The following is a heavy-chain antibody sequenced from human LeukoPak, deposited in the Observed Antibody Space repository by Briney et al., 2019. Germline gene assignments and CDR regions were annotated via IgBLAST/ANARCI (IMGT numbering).Heavy chain of an antibody. D-gene: IGHD6-13*01. CDR3: ARDGGRETGYSSSWFDP. V-gene: IGHV1-69*05. Sequence: ASVKVSCKASGGTFSSYAISWVRQAPGQGLEWMGRIIPIFGTANYAQKFQGRVTITTDESTSTAYMELSSLRSEDTAVYYCARDGGRETGYSSSWFDPWGQGTLVTVSS. CDR2: IIPIFGTA. J-gene: IGHJ5*02. CDR1: GGTFSSYA.